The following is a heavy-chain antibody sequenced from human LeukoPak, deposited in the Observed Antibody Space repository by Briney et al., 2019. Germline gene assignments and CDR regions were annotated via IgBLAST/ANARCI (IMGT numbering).Heavy chain of an antibody. D-gene: IGHD6-13*01. CDR1: GFTFSSYW. CDR2: IKQDGSEK. V-gene: IGHV3-7*01. Sequence: PGGSLRLSCAASGFTFSSYWMSWVRQAPGKGLEWVANIKQDGSEKYFVDSVRGRFTISRDNAKNSLYLQMNSLRAEDTAVYYYAREASNNWYFFDYWGQGTLVTVSS. CDR3: AREASNNWYFFDY. J-gene: IGHJ4*02.